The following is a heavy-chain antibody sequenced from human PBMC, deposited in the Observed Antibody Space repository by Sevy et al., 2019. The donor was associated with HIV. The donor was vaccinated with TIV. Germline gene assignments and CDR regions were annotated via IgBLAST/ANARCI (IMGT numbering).Heavy chain of an antibody. Sequence: GGSLRLSCAASGFTLSKYWMGWVRQAPGKGLEWVANIKQDAGQKYYVDSVKGRFTVSRVNAKNSLFLQMNSLRAEDTAVYFCARDDGNYYFHYWGQGTLVTVSS. V-gene: IGHV3-7*01. J-gene: IGHJ4*02. CDR3: ARDDGNYYFHY. D-gene: IGHD1-7*01. CDR2: IKQDAGQK. CDR1: GFTLSKYW.